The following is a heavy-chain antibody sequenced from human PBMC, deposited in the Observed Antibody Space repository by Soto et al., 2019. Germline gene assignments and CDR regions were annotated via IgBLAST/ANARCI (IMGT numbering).Heavy chain of an antibody. Sequence: GGSLRLSCAASGFTSSSYAMHWARQAPGKGLEWVAVISYDGSNKYYADSVKGRFTISRDNSKNTLYLQMNSLRAEDTAVYYCARPLWRDDYNWGYFDLWGRGTLVTVS. V-gene: IGHV3-30-3*01. D-gene: IGHD4-4*01. CDR1: GFTSSSYA. CDR3: ARPLWRDDYNWGYFDL. CDR2: ISYDGSNK. J-gene: IGHJ2*01.